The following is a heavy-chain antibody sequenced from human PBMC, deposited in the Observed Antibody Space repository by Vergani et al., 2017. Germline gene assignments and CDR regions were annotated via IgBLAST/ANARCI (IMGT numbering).Heavy chain of an antibody. CDR3: AHSRDSPYYYDSSGYAFEYFQH. D-gene: IGHD3-22*01. Sequence: QITLKESGPTLVKPTQTLTLTCTFSGFSLSTSGVGVGWIRQPPGKALEWLALIYWDDDKRYSPYLKSRLTITKDTSKNQVVLTMTNMDPVDTATYYCAHSRDSPYYYDSSGYAFEYFQHWGQGTLVTVSS. CDR2: IYWDDDK. CDR1: GFSLSTSGVG. J-gene: IGHJ1*01. V-gene: IGHV2-5*02.